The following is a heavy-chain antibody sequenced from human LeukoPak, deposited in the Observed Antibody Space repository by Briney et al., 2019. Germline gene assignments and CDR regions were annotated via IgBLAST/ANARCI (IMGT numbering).Heavy chain of an antibody. V-gene: IGHV1-69*05. CDR1: GGTFSSYA. D-gene: IGHD4-17*01. Sequence: GASVKVSCKASGGTFSSYAISWVRQAPGQGLEWMGRIIPIFGTANYAQKFQGRVTITTDESTSTAYMELSSLRSEDTAVYYCAGAGDYGDYVFCYWGQGTLVTVSS. CDR2: IIPIFGTA. J-gene: IGHJ4*02. CDR3: AGAGDYGDYVFCY.